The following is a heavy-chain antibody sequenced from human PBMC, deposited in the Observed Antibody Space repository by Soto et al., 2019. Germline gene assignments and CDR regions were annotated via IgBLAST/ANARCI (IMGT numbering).Heavy chain of an antibody. D-gene: IGHD2-15*01. CDR3: ARVPRGYCSGGSCYSEQYYFDY. Sequence: ASVKVSCKASGGTFSSYAISWVREAPGQGLELMGGIIPISGTANYAQKFQGRVTITADESTSTAYMELSSLRSEDTAVYYCARVPRGYCSGGSCYSEQYYFDYWGQGTLVTVYS. CDR2: IIPISGTA. V-gene: IGHV1-69*13. CDR1: GGTFSSYA. J-gene: IGHJ4*02.